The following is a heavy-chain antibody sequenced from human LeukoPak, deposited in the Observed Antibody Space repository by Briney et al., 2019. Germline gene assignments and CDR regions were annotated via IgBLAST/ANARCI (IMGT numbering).Heavy chain of an antibody. CDR3: ARVNGDGLYYFDY. CDR2: INPNSGGT. V-gene: IGHV1-2*06. Sequence: ASVKVSCKASGYTFTGYYKHWVRQAPGQGLEWMGRINPNSGGTNYAQKFQGGVTMTRDTSISTAYLELSRLRSDDPAVYYCARVNGDGLYYFDYWGQGTLVTVSS. D-gene: IGHD5-24*01. CDR1: GYTFTGYY. J-gene: IGHJ4*02.